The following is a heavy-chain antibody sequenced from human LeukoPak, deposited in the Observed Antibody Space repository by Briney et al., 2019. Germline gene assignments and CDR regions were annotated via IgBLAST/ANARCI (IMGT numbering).Heavy chain of an antibody. V-gene: IGHV3-53*01. D-gene: IGHD3-22*01. Sequence: PGGSLRLSCAASGFTFSTNYMSWVRQAPGKGLEWVSVIYSSGSPYYADSVKGRFTISRDNSKNTLYLQMNSLTAEDTAVYYCARDLNDYDSSGYGHWGQGTLVTVSS. CDR2: IYSSGSP. J-gene: IGHJ4*02. CDR1: GFTFSTNY. CDR3: ARDLNDYDSSGYGH.